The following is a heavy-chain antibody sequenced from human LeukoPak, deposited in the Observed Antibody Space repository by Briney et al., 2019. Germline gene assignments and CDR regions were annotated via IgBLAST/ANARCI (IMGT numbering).Heavy chain of an antibody. CDR3: ARATLRGDPFDF. CDR2: IFTSGNT. V-gene: IGHV4-31*03. Sequence: SETLSLTCTVSGDSISSGGYYWTWIRRHPGKGLEWIGNIFTSGNTYYNPSLKGRIFTSVDTSKSQFSLRLTSVTAADTAVYYCARATLRGDPFDFWGQGLQVTVSS. J-gene: IGHJ4*02. CDR1: GDSISSGGYY. D-gene: IGHD2-21*02.